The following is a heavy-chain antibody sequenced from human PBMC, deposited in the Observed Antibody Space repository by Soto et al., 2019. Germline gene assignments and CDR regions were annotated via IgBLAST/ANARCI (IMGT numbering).Heavy chain of an antibody. V-gene: IGHV1-18*01. CDR2: ISAYNGNT. Sequence: ASVKVSCKASGYTFTSYGISWVRQAPGQGLEWMGWISAYNGNTNYAQKLQGRVTMTTDTFTSTAYMELRSLRSDDTAVYYCARLVVPAAISLLGYSYYYIDVWDKGTTVTVSS. J-gene: IGHJ6*03. CDR1: GYTFTSYG. CDR3: ARLVVPAAISLLGYSYYYIDV. D-gene: IGHD2-2*01.